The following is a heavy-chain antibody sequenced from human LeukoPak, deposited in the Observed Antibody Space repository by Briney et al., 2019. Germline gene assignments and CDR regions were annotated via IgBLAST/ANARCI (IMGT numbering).Heavy chain of an antibody. CDR3: ARDQCIVLVPAAMRRHDTGGFDL. J-gene: IGHJ4*02. CDR1: GFTFSSYA. V-gene: IGHV3-30-3*01. D-gene: IGHD2-2*01. CDR2: ISYDGSNK. Sequence: GGSLRLSCAASGFTFSSYAMHWVRQAPGKGREWVAAISYDGSNKYYADSAKRRFTISRDNYKNTLYLQMNSQRAKDTAVYDCARDQCIVLVPAAMRRHDTGGFDLWAQGTLVTVS.